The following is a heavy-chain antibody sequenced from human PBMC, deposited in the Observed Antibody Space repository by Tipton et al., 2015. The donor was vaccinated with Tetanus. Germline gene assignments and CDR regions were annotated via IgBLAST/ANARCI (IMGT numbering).Heavy chain of an antibody. J-gene: IGHJ5*02. CDR2: VYYSGDT. D-gene: IGHD6-6*01. Sequence: TLSLTCTVSGGSISGSYWNWIRQPPGKGLEWIGYVYYSGDTYLNPSLESRVTISVDTSKNQFSLNLRSVTAADTAVYYCARDQGGGRVVRLNWSDPWGQGTLVTVSS. V-gene: IGHV4-59*12. CDR1: GGSISGSY. CDR3: ARDQGGGRVVRLNWSDP.